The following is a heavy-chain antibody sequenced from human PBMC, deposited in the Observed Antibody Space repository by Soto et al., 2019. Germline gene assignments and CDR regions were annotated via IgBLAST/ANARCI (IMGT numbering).Heavy chain of an antibody. CDR3: ARPGSGSYGTIDY. V-gene: IGHV4-39*01. CDR2: IYYSGST. CDR1: GGSISSSSYY. J-gene: IGHJ4*02. D-gene: IGHD1-26*01. Sequence: QLQLQESCPGLVKPSETLSLTCTVSGGSISSSSYYWGWIRQPPGKGLEWIGSIYYSGSTYYNPSLKSRVTISVDTSKNQFSLKLSSVTAADTAVDYCARPGSGSYGTIDYWGQGTLVTVSS.